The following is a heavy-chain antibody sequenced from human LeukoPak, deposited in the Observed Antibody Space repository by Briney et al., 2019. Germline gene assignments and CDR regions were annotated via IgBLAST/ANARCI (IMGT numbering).Heavy chain of an antibody. CDR2: TSAYNGNT. D-gene: IGHD3-22*01. J-gene: IGHJ5*02. CDR1: GYTFTSYG. Sequence: ASVKVSCKASGYTFTSYGISWVRQAPGQGLEWMGWTSAYNGNTNYAQKLQGRVTMTTDTSTSTAYMELRSLRSDDTAVYYCARENRITMIVVVTDNWFDPWGQGTLVTVSS. V-gene: IGHV1-18*01. CDR3: ARENRITMIVVVTDNWFDP.